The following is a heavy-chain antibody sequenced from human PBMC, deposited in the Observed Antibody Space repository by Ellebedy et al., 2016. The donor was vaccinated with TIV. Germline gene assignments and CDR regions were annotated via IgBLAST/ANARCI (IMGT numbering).Heavy chain of an antibody. D-gene: IGHD5-12*01. Sequence: PGGSLRLSCAASGLTFGNSVMSWLRQAPGKGLEWVSTISIYGDTTHYEDSVKGRFTVSRDNSKNTLELQMRSLRAEDTAVYYCAREGYGSGHCGAFDIWGQGTMVTVSS. CDR2: ISIYGDTT. J-gene: IGHJ3*02. CDR1: GLTFGNSV. V-gene: IGHV3-23*01. CDR3: AREGYGSGHCGAFDI.